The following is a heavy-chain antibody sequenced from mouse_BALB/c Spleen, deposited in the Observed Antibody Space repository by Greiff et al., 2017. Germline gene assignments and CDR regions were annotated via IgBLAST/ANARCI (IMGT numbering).Heavy chain of an antibody. CDR1: GFTFTSYW. Sequence: QVQLQQPGAELVRPGASVKLSCTASGFTFTSYWINWVKQRPGQGLEWIGNIYPSASYTNYNQKFKDKATLTVDKSSSTAYMQLSSPTSEASAVYYCTRLSARATAWFAYWGQGTLVTVSA. D-gene: IGHD3-1*01. CDR3: TRLSARATAWFAY. V-gene: IGHV1-69*02. CDR2: IYPSASYT. J-gene: IGHJ3*01.